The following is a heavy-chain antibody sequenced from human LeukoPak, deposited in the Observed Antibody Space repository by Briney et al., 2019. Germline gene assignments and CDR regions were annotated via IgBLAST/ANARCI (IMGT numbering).Heavy chain of an antibody. J-gene: IGHJ5*02. D-gene: IGHD3-10*01. CDR1: GGTFSSYT. CDR2: IIPILGIA. CDR3: ARDVQYGSGSYYNPNRTS. V-gene: IGHV1-69*04. Sequence: SVEVSCKASGGTFSSYTISWVRQAPGQGLEWMGRIIPILGIANYAQKFQGRVTITADKSTSTAYMELSSLRSEDTAVYYCARDVQYGSGSYYNPNRTSWGQGTLVTVSS.